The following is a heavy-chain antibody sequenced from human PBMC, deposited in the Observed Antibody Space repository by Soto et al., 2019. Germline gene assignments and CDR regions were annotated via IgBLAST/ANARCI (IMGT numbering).Heavy chain of an antibody. CDR2: LSGSSGTK. CDR3: AKDIWRFPNTLES. Sequence: EVQVLESGGALVQPGGSLRLSCAASGFTFNNFAMSWVRQAPGKGLEWVSGLSGSSGTKYYADSVKGRFTISRDNSKNTLYLQMDSLRVDDTAVYYCAKDIWRFPNTLESWGQGTQVTVSS. V-gene: IGHV3-23*01. CDR1: GFTFNNFA. D-gene: IGHD3-3*01. J-gene: IGHJ4*02.